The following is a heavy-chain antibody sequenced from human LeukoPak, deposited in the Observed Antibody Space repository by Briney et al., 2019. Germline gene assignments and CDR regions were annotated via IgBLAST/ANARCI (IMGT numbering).Heavy chain of an antibody. V-gene: IGHV3-23*01. CDR1: EFTFNNHD. J-gene: IGHJ2*01. Sequence: PGRSLRLSCAASEFTFNNHDMHWVRQAPGKGLEWVSAISGSGGSTYYADSVRGRFTISRDNSKNTLYLQMSSLRAEDTALYYCARRLADYWYFDLWGRGTLVTVSS. CDR2: ISGSGGST. CDR3: ARRLADYWYFDL. D-gene: IGHD3-9*01.